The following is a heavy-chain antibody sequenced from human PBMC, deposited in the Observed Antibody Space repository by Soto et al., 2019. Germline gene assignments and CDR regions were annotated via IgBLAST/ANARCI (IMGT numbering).Heavy chain of an antibody. J-gene: IGHJ5*02. V-gene: IGHV1-8*02. CDR1: GYTFINFD. D-gene: IGHD6-13*01. Sequence: ASVKVSCKASGYTFINFDISWVRQAAGQGPEWLGWMNPGSGKTGYASKFQDRVAMTRDASTGTSHLELSSLTSDDTAVYYCARMASAGTLNWFDPWGQGTLVTVSS. CDR3: ARMASAGTLNWFDP. CDR2: MNPGSGKT.